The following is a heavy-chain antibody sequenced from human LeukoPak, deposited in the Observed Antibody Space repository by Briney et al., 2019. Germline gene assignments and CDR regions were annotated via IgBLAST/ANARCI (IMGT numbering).Heavy chain of an antibody. V-gene: IGHV1-24*01. Sequence: ASVKVSCKVSGYTLTELSMHWVRQAPGKGLEWMGGFDPEDGETIYAQKFQGRVTMTEDTSTDTAYMELSSLRSEDTAVYYCATEAPYSSSWSHYYGMDVWGQGTTVTVSS. D-gene: IGHD6-13*01. CDR2: FDPEDGET. CDR3: ATEAPYSSSWSHYYGMDV. CDR1: GYTLTELS. J-gene: IGHJ6*02.